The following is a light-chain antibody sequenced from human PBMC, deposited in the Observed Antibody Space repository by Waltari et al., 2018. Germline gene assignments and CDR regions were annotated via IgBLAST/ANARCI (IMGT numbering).Light chain of an antibody. Sequence: EILLTQSPGTLSLSPGERATLSCRASQSVTRALAWYQQKPGQAPRLLIYGVSNRATGIPDRFSGSGSGTDFSLTISRLEPEDFAVYYCQHYVRLPVTFGQGTKVEIK. CDR2: GVS. V-gene: IGKV3-20*01. CDR3: QHYVRLPVT. CDR1: QSVTRAL. J-gene: IGKJ1*01.